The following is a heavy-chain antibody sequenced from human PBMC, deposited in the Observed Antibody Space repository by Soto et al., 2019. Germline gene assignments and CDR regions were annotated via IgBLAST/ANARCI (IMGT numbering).Heavy chain of an antibody. CDR1: GFTFSTYW. Sequence: GGSLRLSCAGSGFTFSTYWMNWVRQAPGKGPEWVANIKQDGSVQYYVDSVKGRFTISRDNAKSSLYLQMNSLRAEDTAVYYCARARRSGNTGYHCDYWGQGTLVTVSS. CDR3: ARARRSGNTGYHCDY. CDR2: IKQDGSVQ. J-gene: IGHJ4*02. V-gene: IGHV3-7*04. D-gene: IGHD5-12*01.